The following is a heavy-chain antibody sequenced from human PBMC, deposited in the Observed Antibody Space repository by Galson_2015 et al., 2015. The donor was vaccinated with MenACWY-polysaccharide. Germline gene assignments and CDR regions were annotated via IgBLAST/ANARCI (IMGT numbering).Heavy chain of an antibody. CDR2: ISSNGGST. J-gene: IGHJ3*02. V-gene: IGHV3-64*01. Sequence: SLRLSCAASGFTFSSYAMHWVRQAPGKGLEYVSAISSNGGSTYYANSVKGRFTISRDNSKNTLYLQMGSLRAEDMAVYYCARVQGPYRIYDSRDLGAFDIWGQGTMVTVSS. D-gene: IGHD3-22*01. CDR3: ARVQGPYRIYDSRDLGAFDI. CDR1: GFTFSSYA.